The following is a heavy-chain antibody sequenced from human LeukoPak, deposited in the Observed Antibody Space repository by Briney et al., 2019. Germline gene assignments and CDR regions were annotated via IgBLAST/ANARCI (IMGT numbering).Heavy chain of an antibody. D-gene: IGHD5-12*01. J-gene: IGHJ4*02. V-gene: IGHV3-30-3*02. Sequence: GGSLRLSCSASGFTFSSYAMHWVRQAPGKGLEWVAVISYDGSNKYYADSVKGRFTISRDNSKNTLYLQMNSLRAEDTAVYYCAKQGGYSGYNWYYFDYWGQGTLVTVSS. CDR1: GFTFSSYA. CDR2: ISYDGSNK. CDR3: AKQGGYSGYNWYYFDY.